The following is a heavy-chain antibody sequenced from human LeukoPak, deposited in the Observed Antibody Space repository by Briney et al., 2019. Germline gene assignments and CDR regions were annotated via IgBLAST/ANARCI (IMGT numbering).Heavy chain of an antibody. CDR3: ARLRFGELPYYYGMDV. Sequence: SETLSLTCAVSGDSISSSNWWGWVRQPPGKGLEWIGSIYYSGSTYYNPPLKSRVTISVDTSKNQFSLKLSSMTAADTAVYYCARLRFGELPYYYGMDVWGQGTTVTVSS. CDR2: IYYSGST. V-gene: IGHV4-39*01. CDR1: GDSISSSNW. D-gene: IGHD3-10*01. J-gene: IGHJ6*02.